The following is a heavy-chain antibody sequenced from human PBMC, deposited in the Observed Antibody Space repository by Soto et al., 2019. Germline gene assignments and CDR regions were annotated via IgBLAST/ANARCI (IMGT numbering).Heavy chain of an antibody. D-gene: IGHD2-15*01. J-gene: IGHJ3*02. CDR3: ARDLVRDGPTPPKDAFDI. V-gene: IGHV1-18*01. CDR2: ISAYNGNA. Sequence: GASVKVSCKASGYTFTSYGISWVRQAPGQGLEWMGWISAYNGNANYAQKLQGRVTMTTDTSTSTAYMELRSLRSDDTAVYYCARDLVRDGPTPPKDAFDIWGQGTMVTVSS. CDR1: GYTFTSYG.